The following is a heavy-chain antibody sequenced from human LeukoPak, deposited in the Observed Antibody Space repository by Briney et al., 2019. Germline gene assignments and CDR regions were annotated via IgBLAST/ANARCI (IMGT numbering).Heavy chain of an antibody. Sequence: GGSLRLSCAASGFTVSSNYMSWVRQAPGKGLEWVSVIYSGGSTYYADSVKGRFTISRDNSKNTLYLQMNSLRAEDTAVYYCARSPRGYYSYYFDYWGQGTLVTVSS. CDR1: GFTVSSNY. V-gene: IGHV3-66*01. CDR2: IYSGGST. J-gene: IGHJ4*02. D-gene: IGHD3-22*01. CDR3: ARSPRGYYSYYFDY.